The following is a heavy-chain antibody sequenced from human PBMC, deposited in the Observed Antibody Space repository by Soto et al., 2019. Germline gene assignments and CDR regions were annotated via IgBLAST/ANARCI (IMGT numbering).Heavy chain of an antibody. J-gene: IGHJ6*02. V-gene: IGHV3-30*18. CDR1: GFTFSSYG. CDR2: ISHDGSNK. Sequence: QVQLVESGGGVVQPGRSLRLSCAASGFTFSSYGMHWVRQAPGKGLEWVAVISHDGSNKYFADSVKGRFTISRDNSQKTLYLQMNSLRAEDTAVYYWAKHLLAVACYLHGMDVWGQGTTVTVSS. CDR3: AKHLLAVACYLHGMDV. D-gene: IGHD6-19*01.